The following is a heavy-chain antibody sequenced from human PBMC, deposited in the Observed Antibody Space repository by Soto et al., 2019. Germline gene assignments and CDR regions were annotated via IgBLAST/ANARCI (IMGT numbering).Heavy chain of an antibody. Sequence: KPSETLSLTCTVSGGSISSYYWSWIRQPPGKGLEWIGYIYYSGSTNYNPSLKSRVTISVDTSKNQFSLKLSSVTAADTAVYYCARDYDFWSGSRWFDPWGQGTLVTVSS. J-gene: IGHJ5*02. V-gene: IGHV4-59*01. CDR3: ARDYDFWSGSRWFDP. CDR1: GGSISSYY. CDR2: IYYSGST. D-gene: IGHD3-3*01.